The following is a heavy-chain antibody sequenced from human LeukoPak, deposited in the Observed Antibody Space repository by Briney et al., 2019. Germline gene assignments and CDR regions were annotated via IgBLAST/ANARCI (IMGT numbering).Heavy chain of an antibody. CDR3: AKGIRQLGNYYYYMDV. V-gene: IGHV3-23*01. J-gene: IGHJ6*03. D-gene: IGHD7-27*01. CDR1: GFTFSSYR. Sequence: PGGSLRLSCAASGFTFSSYRMNWVRQAPGNGLEWVSAISGTGTNTFYADPVKGRFTMSRDNPKNMLYLQMNSLRAEDTALYYCAKGIRQLGNYYYYMDVWGKGTTVTVSS. CDR2: ISGTGTNT.